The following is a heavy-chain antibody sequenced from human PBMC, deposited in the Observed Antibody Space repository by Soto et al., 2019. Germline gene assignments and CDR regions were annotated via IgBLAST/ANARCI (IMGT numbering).Heavy chain of an antibody. Sequence: QVQLQQWGAGLLKPSETLSLTCAVYGGSFSGYYWSWIRQPPGKGLEWIGEINHSGSTNYNPSLTSRVTISVDTSKNQFSLKLSSVTAADTAVYYCARGPHAGSFDYWGQGTLVTVSS. J-gene: IGHJ4*02. D-gene: IGHD3-10*01. CDR2: INHSGST. CDR3: ARGPHAGSFDY. CDR1: GGSFSGYY. V-gene: IGHV4-34*01.